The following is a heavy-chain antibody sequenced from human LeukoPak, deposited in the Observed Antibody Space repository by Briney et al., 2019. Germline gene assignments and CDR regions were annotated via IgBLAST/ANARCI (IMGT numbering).Heavy chain of an antibody. J-gene: IGHJ6*03. CDR3: ARDQDHYYYYYMDV. Sequence: GGSLRLSCAASGFTFSSYSMNWVRQAPGKGLEWVSSISSSSSYIYYADSVKGRFTISRDNAKNSLYLQMNSLRAEDTAVYYCARDQDHYYYYYMDVWGKGTTVTVSS. V-gene: IGHV3-21*01. CDR1: GFTFSSYS. CDR2: ISSSSSYI.